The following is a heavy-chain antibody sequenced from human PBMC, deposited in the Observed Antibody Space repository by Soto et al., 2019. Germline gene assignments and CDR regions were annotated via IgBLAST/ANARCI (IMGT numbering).Heavy chain of an antibody. CDR2: IFSNDEK. V-gene: IGHV2-26*01. Sequence: SGPTLVNPTETLTRTCTVPGLSLSNSRMGVSWIRQPPGKALEWLAHIFSNDEKSYSTSLKSRLTISKDTSKSQVVLTMTNMDPVDTATYYCARNVYYDILTGYYVLFDYWGQGTLVTVSS. CDR1: GLSLSNSRMG. D-gene: IGHD3-9*01. J-gene: IGHJ4*02. CDR3: ARNVYYDILTGYYVLFDY.